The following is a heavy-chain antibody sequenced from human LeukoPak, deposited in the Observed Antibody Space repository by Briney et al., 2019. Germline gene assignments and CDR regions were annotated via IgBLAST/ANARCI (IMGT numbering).Heavy chain of an antibody. CDR3: ARVSSKFPYNWFDP. Sequence: ASVKVSCKASGYTFTGYYMHWVRQAPGQGPEWMGWINPNSGGTNYAQKFQGRVTMTRDTSISTAYMELSRLRSDDTAVYYCARVSSKFPYNWFDPWGQGTLVTVSS. V-gene: IGHV1-2*02. CDR2: INPNSGGT. D-gene: IGHD2-21*01. CDR1: GYTFTGYY. J-gene: IGHJ5*02.